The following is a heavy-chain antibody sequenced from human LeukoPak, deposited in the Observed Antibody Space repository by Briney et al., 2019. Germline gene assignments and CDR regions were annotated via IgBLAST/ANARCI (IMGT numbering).Heavy chain of an antibody. CDR3: ARGDYDFWSGYQDY. CDR1: GFTFSSYA. CDR2: ISYDGANK. V-gene: IGHV3-30-3*01. D-gene: IGHD3-3*01. Sequence: GGSLRLSWAASGFTFSSYAMHWVRKAPGKGLEWVAVISYDGANKYYPDSVKGRFTISRDNSKHTLYLQMNSLRAEDTAVYYCARGDYDFWSGYQDYWGQGTLVTVSS. J-gene: IGHJ4*02.